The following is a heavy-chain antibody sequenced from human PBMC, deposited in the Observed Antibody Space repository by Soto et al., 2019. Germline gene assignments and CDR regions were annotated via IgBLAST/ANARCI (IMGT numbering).Heavy chain of an antibody. Sequence: QGQLQESGPGLVKPSHTLSLTCTVSAGSITSGRYYWSWIRQHQGKGLEWIGNIYYTGSTYYHPSLESRVTLSVDTCKNQSALKLSSVTAADTAVYYCARDALGTPFGYCKSWGQGTLVNVSS. CDR3: ARDALGTPFGYCKS. D-gene: IGHD6-25*01. CDR2: IYYTGST. J-gene: IGHJ5*02. CDR1: AGSITSGRYY. V-gene: IGHV4-31*03.